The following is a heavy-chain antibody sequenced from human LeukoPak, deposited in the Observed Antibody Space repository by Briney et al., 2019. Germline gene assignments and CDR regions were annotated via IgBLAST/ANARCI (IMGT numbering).Heavy chain of an antibody. CDR3: AVYILTGYSIDY. CDR2: ISSSSSYI. D-gene: IGHD3-9*01. J-gene: IGHJ4*02. V-gene: IGHV3-21*01. Sequence: GGSLRLSCAASGFTFSSYSMNWVRQAPGKGLEWVSSISSSSSYIYYADSVKGRFTISRDNAKNSLYLQMNSLRAEDTAVYYCAVYILTGYSIDYWGQGTLVTVSS. CDR1: GFTFSSYS.